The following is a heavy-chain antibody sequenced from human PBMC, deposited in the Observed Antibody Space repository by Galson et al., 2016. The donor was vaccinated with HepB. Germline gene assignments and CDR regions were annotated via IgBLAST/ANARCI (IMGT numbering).Heavy chain of an antibody. Sequence: SLRLSCAASGFTFSKYGMHWARQAPGKGLEGVAADSTDSRRKFYADSVKGRFTISRDNSNNMLFLQMSSLRPDDTAVYYCAKRHEYCPPVGCSVDYWGQGTLVFVSS. V-gene: IGHV3-30*18. J-gene: IGHJ4*02. CDR2: DSTDSRRK. CDR3: AKRHEYCPPVGCSVDY. D-gene: IGHD2/OR15-2a*01. CDR1: GFTFSKYG.